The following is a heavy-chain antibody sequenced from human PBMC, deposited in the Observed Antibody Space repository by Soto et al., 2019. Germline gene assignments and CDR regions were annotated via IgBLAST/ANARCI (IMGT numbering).Heavy chain of an antibody. V-gene: IGHV3-15*07. CDR1: GFPFSNAW. D-gene: IGHD3-22*01. Sequence: PGGSLRLSCAASGFPFSNAWINWVRQAPGKGLEWVGRVKSKNDGGTTDFAAPVKGRFAISRDDSKNMVYLEMNSLQTEDTAIYYCTTDSYITSIIVRFDYWGHGTLVTVSS. CDR2: VKSKNDGGTT. CDR3: TTDSYITSIIVRFDY. J-gene: IGHJ4*01.